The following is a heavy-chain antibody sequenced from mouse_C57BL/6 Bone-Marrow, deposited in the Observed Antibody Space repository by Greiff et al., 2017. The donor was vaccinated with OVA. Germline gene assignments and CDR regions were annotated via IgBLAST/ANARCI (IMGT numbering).Heavy chain of an antibody. V-gene: IGHV3-6*01. D-gene: IGHD1-1*01. Sequence: EVQLQESGPGLVKPSQSLSLTCSVTGYSITSGYYWNWIRQFPGNKLEWMGYISYDGSNNYNPSLKNRISITRDTSKNQFFLTLNSVTTEDTATYYCARGHCTTVAAWFAYWGQGTLVTVSA. CDR3: ARGHCTTVAAWFAY. CDR1: GYSITSGYY. CDR2: ISYDGSN. J-gene: IGHJ3*01.